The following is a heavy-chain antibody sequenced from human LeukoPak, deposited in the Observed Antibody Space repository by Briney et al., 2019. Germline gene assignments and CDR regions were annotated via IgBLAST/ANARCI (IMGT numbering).Heavy chain of an antibody. CDR2: IYYSGST. Sequence: PSETLSLTCTVSGGSISSGGYYWSWIRQHPGKGLEWIGYIYYSGSTYYNPSLKSRVTISVDTSKNQFSLKLSSVTAADTAVYYCARETPDIYSSTSQDAFDIWGQGTMVTVSS. CDR1: GGSISSGGYY. D-gene: IGHD2-2*01. J-gene: IGHJ3*02. V-gene: IGHV4-31*03. CDR3: ARETPDIYSSTSQDAFDI.